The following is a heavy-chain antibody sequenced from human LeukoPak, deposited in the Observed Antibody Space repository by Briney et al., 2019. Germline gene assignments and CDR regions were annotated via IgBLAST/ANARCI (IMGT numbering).Heavy chain of an antibody. CDR2: IYYSGST. D-gene: IGHD4-23*01. Sequence: SETLSLTCTVSGGSISSYYWSWIRQPPGKGLEWIGYIYYSGSTNYNPSLKSRVTMSVDTSKNQFSLKLSSVTAADTAVYYCARDATVVTPGIDYYYMDVWGKGTTVTISS. CDR3: ARDATVVTPGIDYYYMDV. CDR1: GGSISSYY. V-gene: IGHV4-59*12. J-gene: IGHJ6*03.